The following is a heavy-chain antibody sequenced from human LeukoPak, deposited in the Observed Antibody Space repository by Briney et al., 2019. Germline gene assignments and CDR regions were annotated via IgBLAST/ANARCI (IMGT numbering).Heavy chain of an antibody. J-gene: IGHJ4*02. CDR1: GYSYTTYW. Sequence: GESLNISCKGSGYSYTTYWIGWVRQMPGKGLEWMGIIYPVDSETKYSPSFEGQVSISADKSINTAYLQWSNLRASDSAMYYCASGDSSGHYRLPTAAYWGQGTLVTVSS. CDR2: IYPVDSET. D-gene: IGHD3-22*01. V-gene: IGHV5-51*01. CDR3: ASGDSSGHYRLPTAAY.